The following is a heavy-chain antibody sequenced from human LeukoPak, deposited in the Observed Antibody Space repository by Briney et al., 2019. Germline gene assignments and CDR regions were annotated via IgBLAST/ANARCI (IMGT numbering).Heavy chain of an antibody. CDR3: AKNTWKSSDSGRGRMDV. V-gene: IGHV3-11*06. J-gene: IGHJ6*02. CDR1: GFTFNDYY. Sequence: GGSLRLSCAASGFTFNDYYMTWARQASGKGLEWISYIGVGGRPTNYADSVKARFTISRDDAQNSLYLQMNSLRAEDTAVYYCAKNTWKSSDSGRGRMDVWGQGTTVTVSS. D-gene: IGHD3-10*01. CDR2: IGVGGRPT.